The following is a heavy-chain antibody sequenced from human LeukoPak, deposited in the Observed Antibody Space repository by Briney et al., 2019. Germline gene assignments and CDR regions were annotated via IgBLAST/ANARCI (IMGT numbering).Heavy chain of an antibody. J-gene: IGHJ3*02. CDR3: AREAHAFDI. Sequence: GGSLRLSCAASGFTFSSYGMHWVRQAPGKGLEWVAVIWYDGSNKYYADSVKGRFTISRDNSKNPLYLQMNSLRAEDTAVYYCAREAHAFDIWGQGTMVTVSS. CDR1: GFTFSSYG. CDR2: IWYDGSNK. V-gene: IGHV3-33*01.